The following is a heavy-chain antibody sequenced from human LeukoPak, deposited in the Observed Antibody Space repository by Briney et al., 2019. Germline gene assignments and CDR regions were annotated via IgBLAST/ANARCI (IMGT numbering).Heavy chain of an antibody. Sequence: PSETLSLTCSVSGGSISGYSWSWIRQSAAKGLEWIGRVYTSGNTNYNPSFKSRVTMSIDTSKKQFSLKLYTVTAAGTAVYYCARDNPAGPWGQGTLVTVSS. CDR3: ARDNPAGP. J-gene: IGHJ5*02. V-gene: IGHV4-4*07. CDR1: GGSISGYS. D-gene: IGHD1-14*01. CDR2: VYTSGNT.